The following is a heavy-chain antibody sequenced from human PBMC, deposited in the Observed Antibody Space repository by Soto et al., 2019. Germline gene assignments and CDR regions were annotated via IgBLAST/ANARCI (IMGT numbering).Heavy chain of an antibody. J-gene: IGHJ4*01. CDR3: GRVPDY. Sequence: QLQLQESGSGLVKPSQTLSLTCAVSGGSISSGGSSWSWIRQPPGKGLEWIGYMYHSGSTYYNPSLKSRVTTSIDRSKTQFSLKLSSVTAADTAVYYCGRVPDYCGHGILVTVSS. V-gene: IGHV4-30-2*01. CDR2: MYHSGST. D-gene: IGHD2-2*01. CDR1: GGSISSGGSS.